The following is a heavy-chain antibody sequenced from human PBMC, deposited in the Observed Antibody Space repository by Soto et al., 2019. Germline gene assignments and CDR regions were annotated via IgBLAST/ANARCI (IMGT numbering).Heavy chain of an antibody. CDR1: VFPFGANA. V-gene: IGHV3-23*01. CDR2: LSNTGRRT. D-gene: IGHD6-19*01. Sequence: PGGSLRLSCVVSVFPFGANAMSWVRQAPGKGLEWVSGLSNTGRRTSYADSVKGRFNISRDNSENTVYLQMNSLRVEDTAVYYCARDLYSSGWPDYFDYWGQGTLVTVSS. J-gene: IGHJ4*02. CDR3: ARDLYSSGWPDYFDY.